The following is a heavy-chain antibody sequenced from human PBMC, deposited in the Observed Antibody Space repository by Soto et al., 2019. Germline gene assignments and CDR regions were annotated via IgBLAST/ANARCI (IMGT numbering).Heavy chain of an antibody. CDR3: ARADGLGFVGT. Sequence: QVQLVQSGAEEKKPGASVKVSCKASGYTFTSYAMHWVRQAPGQRLEWMGWINAGNGNTKYSQKFQGRVTITRDTSASTADMELSSLRSEDTAVYYCARADGLGFVGTWGQGTLVTVSS. V-gene: IGHV1-3*05. J-gene: IGHJ5*02. CDR1: GYTFTSYA. CDR2: INAGNGNT. D-gene: IGHD3-16*01.